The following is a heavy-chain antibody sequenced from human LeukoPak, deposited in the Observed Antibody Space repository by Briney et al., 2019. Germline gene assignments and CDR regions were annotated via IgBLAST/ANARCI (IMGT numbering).Heavy chain of an antibody. Sequence: GGSLRLFCAASGFTFSDYYMNWIRQAPGKGLEWVSYISSSGSTILYADSVKGRFTISRDNAKNSLYLQMNSLRAEDTAVYYCATDAWELVQGCFDYWGQGTLVTVSS. CDR3: ATDAWELVQGCFDY. V-gene: IGHV3-11*04. J-gene: IGHJ4*02. CDR1: GFTFSDYY. CDR2: ISSSGSTI. D-gene: IGHD1-26*01.